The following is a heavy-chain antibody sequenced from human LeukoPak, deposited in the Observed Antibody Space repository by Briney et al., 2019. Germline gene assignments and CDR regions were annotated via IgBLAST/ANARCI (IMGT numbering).Heavy chain of an antibody. CDR1: GFTFSSYA. V-gene: IGHV3-30-3*01. CDR2: ISYDGSNK. CDR3: ARVAMTTVTSNWFDP. Sequence: TGRSLRLSCAASGFTFSSYAMHWVRQAPGKGLEWVAVISYDGSNKYYADSVKGRFTISRDNSKNTLYLQMNSLRAEDTAVYYCARVAMTTVTSNWFDPWGQGTLVTVSS. J-gene: IGHJ5*02. D-gene: IGHD4-11*01.